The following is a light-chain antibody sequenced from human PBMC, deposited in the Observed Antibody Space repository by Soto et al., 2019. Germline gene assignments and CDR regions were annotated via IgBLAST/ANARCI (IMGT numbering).Light chain of an antibody. Sequence: QAVVTQESSFSVSPGSTVTLTCGLSSGSVYTSYYPSWYQQTPGQAPRTLIYSTNTRSSGVPDRFSGSILGNKAALTITWAQADDESDYYCVLYMGSGIWMFGGGTKLTVL. CDR1: SGSVYTSYY. CDR3: VLYMGSGIWM. V-gene: IGLV8-61*01. CDR2: STN. J-gene: IGLJ3*02.